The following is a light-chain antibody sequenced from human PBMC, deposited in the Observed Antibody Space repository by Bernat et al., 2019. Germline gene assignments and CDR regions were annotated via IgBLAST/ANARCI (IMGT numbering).Light chain of an antibody. CDR3: SAWDSSLSALV. J-gene: IGLJ3*02. CDR2: RNN. CDR1: SNNVGYQG. Sequence: QAGLTQPPSVSKGLRQTATLTCTGNSNNVGYQGAAWLQQHQGHPPKLLSYRNNNRPSGISERFSASRSGNTASLTITGLQPEDEADYYCSAWDSSLSALVFGGGTKLTVL. V-gene: IGLV10-54*04.